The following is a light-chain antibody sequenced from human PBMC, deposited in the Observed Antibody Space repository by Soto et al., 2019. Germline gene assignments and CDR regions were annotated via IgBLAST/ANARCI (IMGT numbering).Light chain of an antibody. CDR1: QGVSSH. J-gene: IGKJ1*01. V-gene: IGKV3-15*01. CDR3: QQYNNWPMWT. CDR2: GAS. Sequence: EIVMMQSRATPSVSKGDRVTLSCRASQGVSSHLAWFQQKPGQAPRLLIYGASTRATGIPARFSGSGSGTEFTLTISSLQSEDFAVYYCQQYNNWPMWTFGQGTKVDVK.